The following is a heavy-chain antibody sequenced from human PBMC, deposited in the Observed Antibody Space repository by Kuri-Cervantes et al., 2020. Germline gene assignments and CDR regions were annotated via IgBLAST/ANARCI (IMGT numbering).Heavy chain of an antibody. Sequence: GGSLRLPCAAFGFTFSSYWMRWVGQAPGKGLEWVANIKQDGSVKYYVDSVKGRFTISSDNAKNSLYLQMNSLRAEDTAVYYCARARGTIFGVAAVGFDPWGQGTLVTVSS. J-gene: IGHJ5*02. V-gene: IGHV3-7*02. CDR3: ARARGTIFGVAAVGFDP. D-gene: IGHD3-3*01. CDR2: IKQDGSVK. CDR1: GFTFSSYW.